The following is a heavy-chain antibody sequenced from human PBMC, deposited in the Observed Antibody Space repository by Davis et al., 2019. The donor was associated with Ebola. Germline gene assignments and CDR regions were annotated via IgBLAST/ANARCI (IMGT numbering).Heavy chain of an antibody. CDR3: ARHVVGKVAGGSIDS. V-gene: IGHV4-39*01. D-gene: IGHD1-26*01. Sequence: SETLSLTCSVSGGSMTSDTYFWGWIRQPPGKGLAWIGGFGTVFYCGSTLYNPSLRGRVTISSDMSKKQFSLRLDSVTAADSAVYFCARHVVGKVAGGSIDSWGRGILVSV. CDR1: GGSMTSDTYF. CDR2: FGTVFYCGST. J-gene: IGHJ5*01.